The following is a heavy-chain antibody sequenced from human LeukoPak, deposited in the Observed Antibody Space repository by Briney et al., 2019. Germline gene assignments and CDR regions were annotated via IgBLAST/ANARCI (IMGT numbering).Heavy chain of an antibody. J-gene: IGHJ4*02. CDR2: ISSSSSYI. CDR3: ARSSGYDWVIGY. D-gene: IGHD5-12*01. V-gene: IGHV3-21*01. CDR1: GFTFSSYS. Sequence: AGGSLRLSCAASGFTFSSYSMNWVRQARGKALEWVSSISSSSSYIYYADSVKGRFTISRDNAKNSLYLQMNSLRAEDTAVYYCARSSGYDWVIGYWGQGTLVTVSS.